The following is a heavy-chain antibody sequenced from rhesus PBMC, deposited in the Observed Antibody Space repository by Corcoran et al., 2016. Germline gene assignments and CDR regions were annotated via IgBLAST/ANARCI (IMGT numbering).Heavy chain of an antibody. J-gene: IGHJ4*01. D-gene: IGHD2-15*01. CDR2: IGGSRGDT. CDR1: GGSISSSNW. CDR3: ARRHPKYCSSTYCSSPVDY. Sequence: QVQLQESGPGLVKPSETLSLTCAVSGGSISSSNWWSWIRQPSGKGLEWIGNIGGSRGDTQPNRSLGGRATIEKTPSKRQITRKLSSVSAADTAVYYCARRHPKYCSSTYCSSPVDYWGQGVLVTVSS. V-gene: IGHV4-65*02.